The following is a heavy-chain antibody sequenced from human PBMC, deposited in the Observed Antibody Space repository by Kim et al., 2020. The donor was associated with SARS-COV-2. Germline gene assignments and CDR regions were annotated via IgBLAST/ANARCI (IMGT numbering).Heavy chain of an antibody. CDR2: ISSSSSYT. CDR1: GFTFSDYY. V-gene: IGHV3-11*05. D-gene: IGHD2-8*01. J-gene: IGHJ6*02. Sequence: GGSLRLSCAASGFTFSDYYMSWIRQAPGKGLEWVSYISSSSSYTNYADSVKGRFTISRDNAKNSLYLQMNSLRAEDTAVYYCAREGYCTNGVCYAGVRPANYYYYGMDVWGQGTTVTVSS. CDR3: AREGYCTNGVCYAGVRPANYYYYGMDV.